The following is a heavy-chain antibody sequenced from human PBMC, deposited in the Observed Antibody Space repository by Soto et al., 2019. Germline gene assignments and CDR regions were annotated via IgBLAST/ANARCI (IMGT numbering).Heavy chain of an antibody. CDR1: GGSISSGDSY. J-gene: IGHJ4*02. D-gene: IGHD3-22*01. V-gene: IGHV4-31*03. CDR2: ISDSGST. Sequence: QVQLQESGPGLVKPSQTLSLTCTVSGGSISSGDSYWSWIRQHPGKGLEWIGYISDSGSTYYNPSLKSRITLSEDTSKNQFSLKLSSVTAADTAVYYCARVRAEARYYYDSTGFALWGQGTLVTVSS. CDR3: ARVRAEARYYYDSTGFAL.